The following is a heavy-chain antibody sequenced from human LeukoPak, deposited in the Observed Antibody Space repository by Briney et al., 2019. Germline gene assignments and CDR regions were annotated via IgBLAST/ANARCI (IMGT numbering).Heavy chain of an antibody. J-gene: IGHJ3*02. CDR1: GYTFTSYG. Sequence: SVKVSCKASGYTFTSYGISWVRQAPGQGLEWMGVIIPIFDTPNYAQKWQGRVTITTDESTSTAYMELRSLRSEDTAVYYCASQLFHLDSSGYSLDALDIWGQGTMVTVSS. D-gene: IGHD3-22*01. CDR3: ASQLFHLDSSGYSLDALDI. V-gene: IGHV1-69*05. CDR2: IIPIFDTP.